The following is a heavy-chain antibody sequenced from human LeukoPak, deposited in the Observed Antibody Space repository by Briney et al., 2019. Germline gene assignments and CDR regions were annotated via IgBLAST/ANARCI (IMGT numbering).Heavy chain of an antibody. CDR1: RFTFSSYS. V-gene: IGHV3-48*04. D-gene: IGHD2-2*01. CDR3: ARQHRYCSPATCSFKHFDL. Sequence: PGGSLRLSCAASRFTFSSYSMSWIRQAPGKGLEWLSYISGSGSAMYYADAVKGRFTISRDNAKNSLYLQMNSLRVEDTALYYCARQHRYCSPATCSFKHFDLWGQGTLVTVSS. CDR2: ISGSGSAM. J-gene: IGHJ4*02.